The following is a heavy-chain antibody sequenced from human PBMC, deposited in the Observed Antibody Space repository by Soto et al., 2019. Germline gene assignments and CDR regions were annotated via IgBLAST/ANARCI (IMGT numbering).Heavy chain of an antibody. V-gene: IGHV3-11*01. D-gene: IGHD4-17*01. Sequence: QVQLVESGGGLVKPGGSLRLSCAASGFTFSAYYMSWIRQAPGKGLEWVSYISSSGSTIYYADYVKGRFTIARDNAKNPQPPQMTSLGAEATDVYYCARDGPGDPLAFDIWGQGTLVTVSS. CDR1: GFTFSAYY. J-gene: IGHJ3*02. CDR2: ISSSGSTI. CDR3: ARDGPGDPLAFDI.